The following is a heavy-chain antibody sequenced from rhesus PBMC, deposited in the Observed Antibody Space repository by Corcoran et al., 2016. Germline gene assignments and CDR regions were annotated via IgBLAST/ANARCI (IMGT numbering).Heavy chain of an antibody. CDR1: GFTFDDYA. D-gene: IGHD6-31*01. J-gene: IGHJ4*01. CDR3: ARTAADTFDC. V-gene: IGHV3-134*01. CDR2: ISWYCGTI. Sequence: EVQLVESGGALAQPGGSLRLSCAASGFTFDDYAMSWVRQAPGKGVEWVCRISWYCGTIYYTDSVKGRFTISRDNAKNALFLPMDRLRAEDAAVYYCARTAADTFDCWGQGVLVTVSS.